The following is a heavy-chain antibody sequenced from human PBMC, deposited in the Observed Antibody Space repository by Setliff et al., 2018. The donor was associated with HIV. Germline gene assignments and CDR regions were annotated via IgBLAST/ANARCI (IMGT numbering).Heavy chain of an antibody. CDR3: ARHGRSSSGYNWLDH. CDR2: IYTSGST. J-gene: IGHJ5*02. CDR1: GGSFSSYY. V-gene: IGHV4-4*09. D-gene: IGHD5-18*01. Sequence: PSETLSLTCTVSGGSFSSYYWSWIRQPPGKGLEWIGYIYTSGSTNYNPSLKSRVTISVDTSKNQFSLKLSSVTAADTAVYYCARHGRSSSGYNWLDHWGQGTLVTVSS.